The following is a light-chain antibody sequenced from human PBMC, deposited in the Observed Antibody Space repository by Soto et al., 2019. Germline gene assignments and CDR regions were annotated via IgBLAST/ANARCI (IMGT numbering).Light chain of an antibody. CDR1: SSDVGSYNL. Sequence: QSVLTQPASGSGSPGQSITISCTGTSSDVGSYNLVSWYQQHPGKGPKLMIYEGSKRPSGVSNRFSGSKSGNTASLTISGLQAEDEADYYCCSYAGSSTYVFGTGTKVTVL. J-gene: IGLJ1*01. CDR2: EGS. CDR3: CSYAGSSTYV. V-gene: IGLV2-23*01.